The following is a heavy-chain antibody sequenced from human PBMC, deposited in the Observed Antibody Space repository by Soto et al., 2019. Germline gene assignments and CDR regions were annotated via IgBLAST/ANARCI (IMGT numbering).Heavy chain of an antibody. V-gene: IGHV4-39*01. D-gene: IGHD3-3*02. J-gene: IGHJ6*02. CDR2: IYYSGST. CDR1: GGSISSSSYY. CDR3: ARQSSSMPKHFPYYYYGMDV. Sequence: ASETLSLTCTVSGGSISSSSYYWGWIRQPPGKGLEWIGSIYYSGSTYYNPSLKSRVTISVDTSKNQSSLKLSSVTAADTAVYYCARQSSSMPKHFPYYYYGMDVWGQGTTVTVSS.